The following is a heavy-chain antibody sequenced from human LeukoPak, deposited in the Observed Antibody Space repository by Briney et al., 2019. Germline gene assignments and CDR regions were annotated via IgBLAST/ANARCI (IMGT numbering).Heavy chain of an antibody. V-gene: IGHV3-23*01. CDR2: ISGSGGST. J-gene: IGHJ4*02. Sequence: GGSLRLSCAASGFTFSSYAMSWVRQAPGKGLEWVSAISGSGGSTYYADSVKGRFTISRDNSKNTLYLQINSLRAEDTAVYYCAKDQGGTMIVVVITTYLFDYWGQGTLVTVSS. CDR1: GFTFSSYA. CDR3: AKDQGGTMIVVVITTYLFDY. D-gene: IGHD3-22*01.